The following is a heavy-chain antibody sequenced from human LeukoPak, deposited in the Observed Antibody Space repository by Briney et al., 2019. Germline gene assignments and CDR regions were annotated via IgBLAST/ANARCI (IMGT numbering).Heavy chain of an antibody. CDR2: ISGSGGST. CDR3: TKSVRSIWWGGAYYFDY. J-gene: IGHJ4*02. Sequence: PGGSLRLSCAASGFTFSSYAMSWVRQAPGKGLEWVSAISGSGGSTYYADSVKGRFTISRDNSKNTLYLQMNSLRAEDTAVYYCTKSVRSIWWGGAYYFDYWGQGALVTVSS. CDR1: GFTFSSYA. V-gene: IGHV3-23*01. D-gene: IGHD6-13*01.